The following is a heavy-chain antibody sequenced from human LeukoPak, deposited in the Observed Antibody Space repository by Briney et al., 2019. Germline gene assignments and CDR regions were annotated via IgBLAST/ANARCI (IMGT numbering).Heavy chain of an antibody. CDR2: ISGYDGET. CDR1: GYTFTDYA. Sequence: GASVKVSCKAAGYTFTDYAISWVRQAPGQGHEWMGWISGYDGETKYIEKVQGRVTMTTDTSTRTAYMDLRNLRSDDTAVYYCARDADGSGTMLDFWGQGTQVTVSS. D-gene: IGHD3-10*01. CDR3: ARDADGSGTMLDF. J-gene: IGHJ4*02. V-gene: IGHV1-18*01.